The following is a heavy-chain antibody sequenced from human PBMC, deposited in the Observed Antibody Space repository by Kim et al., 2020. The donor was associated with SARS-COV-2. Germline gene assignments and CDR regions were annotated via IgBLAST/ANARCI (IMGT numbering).Heavy chain of an antibody. Sequence: ASVKVSCKASGYTFTGYYMHWVRQAPGQGLEWMGWINPNSGGTNYAQKFQGRVTMTRDTSISTAYMELSRLRSDDTAVYYCARVRAARPGYYGMDVWGQGTTVTVSS. CDR1: GYTFTGYY. CDR3: ARVRAARPGYYGMDV. J-gene: IGHJ6*02. D-gene: IGHD6-6*01. V-gene: IGHV1-2*02. CDR2: INPNSGGT.